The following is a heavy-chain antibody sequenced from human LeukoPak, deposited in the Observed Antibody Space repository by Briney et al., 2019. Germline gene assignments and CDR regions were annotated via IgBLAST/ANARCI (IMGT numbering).Heavy chain of an antibody. Sequence: SETLSLTCTVSGGSISSGGYYWSWIRQHPGKGLEWIGYIYYSGSTYYNPSLKSRVTISVDTSKNQFSLKLSSVTAADTAVYYCARRAGDAFDIWCQGTMVTVSS. CDR2: IYYSGST. CDR3: ARRAGDAFDI. CDR1: GGSISSGGYY. V-gene: IGHV4-31*03. J-gene: IGHJ3*02.